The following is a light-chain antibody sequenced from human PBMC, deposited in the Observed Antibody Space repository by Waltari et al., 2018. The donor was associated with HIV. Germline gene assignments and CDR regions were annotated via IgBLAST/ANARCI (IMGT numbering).Light chain of an antibody. J-gene: IGKJ1*01. CDR2: LGS. V-gene: IGKV2-28*01. CDR3: MQALQTPT. Sequence: DIVMTLSPLSLPVTPGEPASISCRSSQSLLHCYGYNYLDWYLQKPGQSPQLLIYLGSYRASGVPDRFNGSGSVTDFTLKISRVEDDDVGGYYCMQALQTPTFSQGSKVEIK. CDR1: QSLLHCYGYNY.